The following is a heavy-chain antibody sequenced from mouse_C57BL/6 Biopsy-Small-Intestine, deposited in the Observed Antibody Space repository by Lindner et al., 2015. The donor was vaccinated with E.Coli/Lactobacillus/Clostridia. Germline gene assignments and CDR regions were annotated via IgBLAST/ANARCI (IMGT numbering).Heavy chain of an antibody. V-gene: IGHV1-14*01. D-gene: IGHD2-5*01. CDR2: INPYNDGT. Sequence: VQLQESGPELVKPGASVRMSCKASGYTFTSYVINWVKQKPGQGLEWIGYINPYNDGTKYNEKFKDKATLTSDKSASTAYMELSSLTSEDSAVYYCAVYYSNYVFTYWGQGTLVTVSA. CDR3: AVYYSNYVFTY. CDR1: GYTFTSYV. J-gene: IGHJ3*01.